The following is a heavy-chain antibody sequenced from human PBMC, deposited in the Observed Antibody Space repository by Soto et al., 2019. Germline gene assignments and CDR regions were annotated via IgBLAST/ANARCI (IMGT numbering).Heavy chain of an antibody. CDR2: ISAYNGNT. CDR3: ARGGYSYGSRWFDP. J-gene: IGHJ5*02. V-gene: IGHV1-18*01. D-gene: IGHD5-18*01. Sequence: ASVKVSCKASGYTFSSYGITWVRQAPGQGLEWMGWISAYNGNTNYAQKLQGRVTMTADTSTSTAYMELRSLRSDDTAVYYCARGGYSYGSRWFDPWGQGTLVTVSS. CDR1: GYTFSSYG.